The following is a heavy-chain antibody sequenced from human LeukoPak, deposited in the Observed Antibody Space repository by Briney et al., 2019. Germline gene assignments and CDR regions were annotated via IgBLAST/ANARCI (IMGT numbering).Heavy chain of an antibody. CDR3: ARDRSSSWYKDFDY. CDR1: NGSISSSRYF. V-gene: IGHV4-39*07. D-gene: IGHD6-13*01. J-gene: IGHJ4*02. Sequence: SETLSLTCSVSNGSISSSRYFWGWIRQPPGKGLEWIGSIDYSGSTYYNPSLKSRVTISVDTSKNHFSLDLSSVTAADTAVYYCARDRSSSWYKDFDYWGQGTLVTASS. CDR2: IDYSGST.